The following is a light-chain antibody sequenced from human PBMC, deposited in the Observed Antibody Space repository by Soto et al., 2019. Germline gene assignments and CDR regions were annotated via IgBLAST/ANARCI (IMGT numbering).Light chain of an antibody. CDR3: LQYSSHSWT. J-gene: IGKJ1*01. Sequence: DIQMTQSPSTLSPSIGDRVTITCRASRDISDWLAWYQQKPGKAPTLLIFDASDLKSGVPSRFSGRGSGTQFTLTISSMQPDDVATYYCLQYSSHSWTFGQGTRVELK. CDR1: RDISDW. CDR2: DAS. V-gene: IGKV1-5*01.